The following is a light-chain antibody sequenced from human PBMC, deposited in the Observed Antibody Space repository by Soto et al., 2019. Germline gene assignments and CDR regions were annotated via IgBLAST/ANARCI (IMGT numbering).Light chain of an antibody. CDR2: KAS. V-gene: IGKV1-5*03. CDR3: QVYNSLSAFT. J-gene: IGKJ3*01. CDR1: QSISTW. Sequence: DIQMTQSPSTLSASVGDRVTITCRASQSISTWLDWYQQKPGKAPKLLIYKASSLESGVLSRFSGSGSGTDFTLTISSLQPDDFATYYCQVYNSLSAFTFGPGTKVEI.